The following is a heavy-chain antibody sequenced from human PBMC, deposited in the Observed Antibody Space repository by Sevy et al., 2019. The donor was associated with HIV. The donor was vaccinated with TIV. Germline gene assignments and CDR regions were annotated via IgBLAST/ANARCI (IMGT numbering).Heavy chain of an antibody. CDR2: TYYRSKWYN. Sequence: QSQTLSLTCAISGDSVSSNSAAWNWIRQSPSRGLEWLGRTYYRSKWYNDYAVSVKSRITINPDTSNNKFSLQLNSVTPEDTAVYYCARAGGGGYCSGGSCYSSYYYFYGMDVWGQGTTVTVSS. D-gene: IGHD2-15*01. J-gene: IGHJ6*02. V-gene: IGHV6-1*01. CDR1: GDSVSSNSAA. CDR3: ARAGGGGYCSGGSCYSSYYYFYGMDV.